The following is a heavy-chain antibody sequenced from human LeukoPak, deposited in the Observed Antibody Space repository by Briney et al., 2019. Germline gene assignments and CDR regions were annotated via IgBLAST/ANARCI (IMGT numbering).Heavy chain of an antibody. J-gene: IGHJ4*02. D-gene: IGHD3-10*01. Sequence: ASVKVSCKTSGHTFSGHYLHWVRQAPGQGLEWMGWINPNSGGTNYAQKFQGWVTMTRDTSISTAYMELSRLRSDDTAVYYCARDYYGSGSPFDYWGQGTLVTVSS. CDR1: GHTFSGHY. CDR3: ARDYYGSGSPFDY. CDR2: INPNSGGT. V-gene: IGHV1-2*04.